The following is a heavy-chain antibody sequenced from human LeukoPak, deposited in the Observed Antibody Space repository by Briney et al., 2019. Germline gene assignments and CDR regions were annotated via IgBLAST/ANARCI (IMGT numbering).Heavy chain of an antibody. Sequence: SETLSLTCTVSGGSISSYYWSWIRQPPGKGLEWIGYIYYSGSTNYNPSLKSRVTMSVDTSKNQFSLKLSSVTAADTAVYYCARPRLRGSGSSDYWGQGTLVTVSS. D-gene: IGHD3-10*01. V-gene: IGHV4-59*12. CDR2: IYYSGST. J-gene: IGHJ4*02. CDR3: ARPRLRGSGSSDY. CDR1: GGSISSYY.